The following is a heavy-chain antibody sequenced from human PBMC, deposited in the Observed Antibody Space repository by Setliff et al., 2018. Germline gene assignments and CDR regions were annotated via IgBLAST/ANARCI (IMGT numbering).Heavy chain of an antibody. CDR1: GYSFTDYW. CDR2: IYPGNADT. J-gene: IGHJ5*02. D-gene: IGHD2-21*01. V-gene: IGHV5-51*01. CDR3: ARRGERFFDWFDP. Sequence: GESLKISCKGSGYSFTDYWIAWVRQTPGKGLEWMGTIYPGNADTRYSPSFQGQVTISTDTSINTAFLQWNNLKASDTAVYYCARRGERFFDWFDPWGQGTLVTVSS.